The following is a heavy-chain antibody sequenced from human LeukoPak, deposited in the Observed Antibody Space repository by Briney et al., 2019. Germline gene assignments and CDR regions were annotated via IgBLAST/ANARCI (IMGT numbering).Heavy chain of an antibody. CDR1: GGSISTNL. CDR2: ISYSGST. CDR3: ARGGYCSSTSCYDDAFDI. Sequence: SETLSLTCSVSGGSISTNLWSWIRQPPGKGLEWIGYISYSGSTNYNPSLKSRVTISVDTSKNQFSLKLSSVTAADTAVYYCARGGYCSSTSCYDDAFDIWGQGTMVTVSS. J-gene: IGHJ3*02. V-gene: IGHV4-59*12. D-gene: IGHD2-2*01.